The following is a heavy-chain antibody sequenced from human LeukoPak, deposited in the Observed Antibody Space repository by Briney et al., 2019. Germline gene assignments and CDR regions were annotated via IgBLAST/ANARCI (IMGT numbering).Heavy chain of an antibody. D-gene: IGHD4-17*01. CDR1: GGSLRGYF. CDR3: ARIYGDYSDFEY. J-gene: IGHJ4*02. V-gene: IGHV4-34*01. Sequence: SETLSLTCAVYGGSLRGYFWSWIRQPPGKGLEWIGEITHTGRTNYNPSPKSRVALSENTSKDQFSLKLSSVTVADTAVYYCARIYGDYSDFEYWSQGTLVTVSS. CDR2: ITHTGRT.